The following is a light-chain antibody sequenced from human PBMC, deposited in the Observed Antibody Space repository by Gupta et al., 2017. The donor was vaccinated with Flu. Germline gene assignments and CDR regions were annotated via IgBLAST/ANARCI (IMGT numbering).Light chain of an antibody. CDR3: QREGISVCT. J-gene: IGKJ2*02. V-gene: IGKV3-20*01. CDR1: QSVTNNL. CDR2: VAS. Sequence: EIVLTQSPGTLSLSPGERATLSCRASQSVTNNLLTWYQQKPGQAPRLLIYVASSRATGIPDRSSGSGYGTEFTLTIRRLEPEDFAVYYCQREGISVCTFGQGTKLEIK.